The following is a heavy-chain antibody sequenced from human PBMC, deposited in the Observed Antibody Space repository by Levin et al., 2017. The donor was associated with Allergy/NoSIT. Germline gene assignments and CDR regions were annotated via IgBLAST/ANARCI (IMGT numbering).Heavy chain of an antibody. Sequence: ASVKVSCKGSGYSFPSFWISWVRQIPGKGLEWMGRIDPTDSYTNYSPSFQGHVTFSVDKSISTAYLQWSSLKASDTAIYYCARLLVVAATGLDWYFDLWGRGTLVTVSS. D-gene: IGHD2-15*01. J-gene: IGHJ2*01. CDR2: IDPTDSYT. V-gene: IGHV5-10-1*01. CDR3: ARLLVVAATGLDWYFDL. CDR1: GYSFPSFW.